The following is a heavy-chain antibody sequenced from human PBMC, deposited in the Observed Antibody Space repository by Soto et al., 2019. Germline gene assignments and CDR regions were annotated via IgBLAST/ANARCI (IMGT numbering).Heavy chain of an antibody. J-gene: IGHJ2*01. CDR2: IIPILGIA. CDR3: ARWATTVVPRDWYFDL. D-gene: IGHD4-17*01. Sequence: QVQLVQSGAEVKKPGSSVKVSCKASGGTFSSYTISWVRQAPGQGLEWMGRIIPILGIANYAQKFQGRVTLTAEKSTRTAYMELSSLRYEDTAGYYCARWATTVVPRDWYFDLWGRGTLFTVSS. V-gene: IGHV1-69*02. CDR1: GGTFSSYT.